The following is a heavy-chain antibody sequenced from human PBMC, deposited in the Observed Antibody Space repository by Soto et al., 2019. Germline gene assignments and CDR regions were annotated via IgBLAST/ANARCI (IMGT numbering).Heavy chain of an antibody. CDR3: AKSCGGNGYFYYFDY. CDR1: GFTFSSYA. V-gene: IGHV3-23*01. J-gene: IGHJ4*02. Sequence: GGSLRLSCAASGFTFSSYAMTWVRQAPGKGLEWVSIISGSGGSTDYADSVKGRFTISRDNSKNTLSLQMNSLRAEDTALYYCAKSCGGNGYFYYFDYWGQGTLVTVSS. CDR2: ISGSGGST. D-gene: IGHD3-22*01.